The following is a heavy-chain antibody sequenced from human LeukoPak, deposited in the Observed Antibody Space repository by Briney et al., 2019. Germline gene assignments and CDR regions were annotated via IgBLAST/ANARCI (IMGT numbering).Heavy chain of an antibody. CDR2: IGGSGGVT. CDR1: GFTFSTYA. V-gene: IGHV3-23*01. CDR3: ASITMVRGVIPNWFDP. Sequence: GGSLGLSCAASGFTFSTYALTWVRQAPGKGLEWVSTIGGSGGVTYYADSVKGRFTISRDNSKNTLYLQMNSLRAEDTAVYYCASITMVRGVIPNWFDPWGQGTLVTVSS. J-gene: IGHJ5*02. D-gene: IGHD3-10*01.